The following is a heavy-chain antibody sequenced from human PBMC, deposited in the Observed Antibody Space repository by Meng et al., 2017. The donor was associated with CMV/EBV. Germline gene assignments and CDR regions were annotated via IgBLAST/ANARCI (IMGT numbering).Heavy chain of an antibody. D-gene: IGHD6-19*01. CDR3: ARNQWLGPFDY. CDR1: GFTFSNYG. CDR2: INHSGST. V-gene: IGHV4-34*01. J-gene: IGHJ4*02. Sequence: GSLRLSCAASGFTFSNYGMHWIRQPPGKGLEWIGEINHSGSTNYNPSLKSRVTISVGTSKNQFSLKLSSVTAADTAVYYCARNQWLGPFDYWGQGTLVTVSS.